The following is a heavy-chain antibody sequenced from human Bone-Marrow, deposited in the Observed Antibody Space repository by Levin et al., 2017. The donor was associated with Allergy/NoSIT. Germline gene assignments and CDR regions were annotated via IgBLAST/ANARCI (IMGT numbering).Heavy chain of an antibody. CDR3: TTETKYGDYGSVVNFDY. V-gene: IGHV3-15*01. D-gene: IGHD4-17*01. J-gene: IGHJ4*02. Sequence: GGSLRLSCAASGFTFSNAWMSWVRQAPGKGLEWVGRIKSKTDGGTTDYAAPVKGRFTISRDDSKNTLYLQMNSLKTEYTAVYYCTTETKYGDYGSVVNFDYWGQGTLVTVSS. CDR2: IKSKTDGGTT. CDR1: GFTFSNAW.